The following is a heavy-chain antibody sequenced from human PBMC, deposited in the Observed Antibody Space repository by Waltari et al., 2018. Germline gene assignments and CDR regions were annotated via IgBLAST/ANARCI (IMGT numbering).Heavy chain of an antibody. CDR1: GIRLRAHC. J-gene: IGHJ4*02. Sequence: EAQLVESGGTLVRPGGSLRLSCAVSGIRLRAHCWRWVRQAPGKGLEGGASINQDGETDYVDSVKGRFTISRDNAKNSLYLLLNALGADDSGVYFCASDPTLFGIRQNYFDSWGQGTQVTVSS. D-gene: IGHD3-3*01. CDR3: ASDPTLFGIRQNYFDS. CDR2: INQDGET. V-gene: IGHV3-7*04.